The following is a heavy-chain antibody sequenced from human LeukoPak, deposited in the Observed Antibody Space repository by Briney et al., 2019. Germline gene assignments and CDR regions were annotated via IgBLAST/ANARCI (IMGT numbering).Heavy chain of an antibody. CDR2: INGSGGST. CDR3: AKSYYYDSSGYSPYPYFDF. CDR1: GFTFSSYA. D-gene: IGHD3-22*01. J-gene: IGHJ4*02. Sequence: GGSLRLSCAASGFTFSSYAMSWVRQAPGKGLEWVSAINGSGGSTYYADSVKGRFTISRDNSKNTLYLQMNSLRAEDTAVYYCAKSYYYDSSGYSPYPYFDFWGQGTLVTVSS. V-gene: IGHV3-23*01.